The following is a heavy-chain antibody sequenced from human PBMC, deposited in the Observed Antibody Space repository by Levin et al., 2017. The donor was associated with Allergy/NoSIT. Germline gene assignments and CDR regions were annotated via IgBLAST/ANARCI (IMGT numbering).Heavy chain of an antibody. CDR2: IRSKAYGGTT. Sequence: GGSLRLSCTASGFTFGDYAMSWFRQAPGKGLEWVGFIRSKAYGGTTEYAASVKGRFTISRDDSKSIAYLQMNSLKTEDTAVYYCTRDQILSQSGYYDILTGYGGAFDIWGQGTMVTVSS. V-gene: IGHV3-49*03. J-gene: IGHJ3*02. CDR3: TRDQILSQSGYYDILTGYGGAFDI. D-gene: IGHD3-9*01. CDR1: GFTFGDYA.